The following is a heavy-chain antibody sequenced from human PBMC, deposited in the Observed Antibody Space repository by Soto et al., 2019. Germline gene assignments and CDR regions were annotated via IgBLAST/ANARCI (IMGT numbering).Heavy chain of an antibody. D-gene: IGHD3-9*01. CDR3: AKENYDILTGYTDY. CDR1: GFTFSSYG. J-gene: IGHJ4*02. V-gene: IGHV3-30*18. Sequence: PGGSLRLSCAVSGFTFSSYGMHWVRQAPGKGLEWVAVISYDGSNKYYADSVKGRFTISRDNSKNTLYLQMNSLRAEDTAVYYCAKENYDILTGYTDYWGQGTLVTVSS. CDR2: ISYDGSNK.